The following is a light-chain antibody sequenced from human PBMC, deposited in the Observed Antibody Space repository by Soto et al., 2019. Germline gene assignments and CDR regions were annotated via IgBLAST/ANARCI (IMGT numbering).Light chain of an antibody. CDR1: QNIDDN. J-gene: IGKJ4*01. CDR2: GAS. V-gene: IGKV3D-15*01. CDR3: QQYNNWPPLT. Sequence: EIVMTQSPATLSVSPGDRITLSCRASQNIDDNLAWYQQRPGQPPRLLIYGASTRANGIPARFSGSGSGTEFTLTISSLQYEDVAVYCCQQYNNWPPLTFGGGTKVEIK.